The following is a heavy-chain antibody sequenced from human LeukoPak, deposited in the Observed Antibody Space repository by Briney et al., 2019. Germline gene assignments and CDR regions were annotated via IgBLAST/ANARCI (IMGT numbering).Heavy chain of an antibody. Sequence: GASVKVSCKASGGTFSSYAISWVRQAPGQGLEWMGGIIPIFGTANYAQKFQGRVTITADESTSTAYMELSSLRSEDTAVYYCASGGSYSYYYYMDVWGKGTTVTVSS. CDR1: GGTFSSYA. CDR2: IIPIFGTA. V-gene: IGHV1-69*13. J-gene: IGHJ6*03. D-gene: IGHD1-26*01. CDR3: ASGGSYSYYYYMDV.